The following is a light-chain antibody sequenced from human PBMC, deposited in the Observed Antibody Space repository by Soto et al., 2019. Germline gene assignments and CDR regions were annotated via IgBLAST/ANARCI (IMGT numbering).Light chain of an antibody. Sequence: EIAVTQSPGTLSLSTGERATLSCRASQTVRTNYLAWFQHKPGQAPRLLIYGASSRATGIPDRFSGSGSGTDFTLTINRLEPEDFAVYFCQQYRDSPLTFGGGAKVEIK. CDR2: GAS. J-gene: IGKJ4*01. CDR1: QTVRTNY. CDR3: QQYRDSPLT. V-gene: IGKV3-20*01.